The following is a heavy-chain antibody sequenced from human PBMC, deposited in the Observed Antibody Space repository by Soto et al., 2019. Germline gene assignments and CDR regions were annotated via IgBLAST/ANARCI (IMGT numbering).Heavy chain of an antibody. CDR1: GGSISSSSYY. J-gene: IGHJ4*02. CDR2: IYYSGST. Sequence: SETLSLTCTVSGGSISSSSYYWGWIRRPPGKGLEWIGSIYYSGSTYYNPSLKSRVTISVDTSKNQFSLKLSSVTAADTAVYYCARQNYQIAALDYWGQGTLVTVS. CDR3: ARQNYQIAALDY. D-gene: IGHD6-6*01. V-gene: IGHV4-39*01.